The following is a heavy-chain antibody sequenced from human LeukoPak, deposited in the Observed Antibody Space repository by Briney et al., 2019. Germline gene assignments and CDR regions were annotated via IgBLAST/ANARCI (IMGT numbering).Heavy chain of an antibody. Sequence: PGGSLRLSCAASGFTFSSYAMSWVRQAPGKGLEWVSAISGSGGSTYYADSVKGRFTISRDNSKNTLYLQMNSLRAEDTAVYYCAKLGRYDSSGYYYGMDVWGQGTTVTVSS. CDR1: GFTFSSYA. J-gene: IGHJ6*02. CDR2: ISGSGGST. V-gene: IGHV3-23*01. D-gene: IGHD3-22*01. CDR3: AKLGRYDSSGYYYGMDV.